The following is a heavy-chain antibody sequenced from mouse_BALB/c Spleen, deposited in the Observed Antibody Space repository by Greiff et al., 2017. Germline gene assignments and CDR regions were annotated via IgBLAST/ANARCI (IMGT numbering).Heavy chain of an antibody. Sequence: ESGPGLVKPSQSLSLTCSVTGYSITSGYYWNWIRQFPGNKLEWMGYISYDGSNNYNPSLKNRISITRDTSKNQFFLKLNSVTTEDTATYYCARKGTGTFDYWGQGTTLTVSS. D-gene: IGHD4-1*01. J-gene: IGHJ2*01. V-gene: IGHV3-6*02. CDR1: GYSITSGYY. CDR2: ISYDGSN. CDR3: ARKGTGTFDY.